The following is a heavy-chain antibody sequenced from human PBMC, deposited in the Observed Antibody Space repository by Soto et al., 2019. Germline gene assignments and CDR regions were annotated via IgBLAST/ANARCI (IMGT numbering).Heavy chain of an antibody. V-gene: IGHV3-23*01. CDR1: GFTFNNYA. D-gene: IGHD3-10*01. J-gene: IGHJ4*02. CDR2: ISSGSEMT. CDR3: AKYDYYGSEGPKDHKTFDY. Sequence: PGGSLRLSCAASGFTFNNYALTWVRQAPGKGLQWVSAISSGSEMTYYADAVKGRFTISRDDSKNTLFLQMNSLRAEDTAVYYCAKYDYYGSEGPKDHKTFDYRGQGTLVTVSS.